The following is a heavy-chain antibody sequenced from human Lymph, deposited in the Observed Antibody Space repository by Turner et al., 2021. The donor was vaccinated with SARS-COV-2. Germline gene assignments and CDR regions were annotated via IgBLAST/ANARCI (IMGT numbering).Heavy chain of an antibody. CDR3: ATDRKKWMVQTGDGMDV. D-gene: IGHD7-27*01. J-gene: IGHJ6*02. CDR2: VDPEDGAT. V-gene: IGHV1-24*01. CDR1: GYTLTELS. Sequence: QVQLVQSGAVMMNPGASVKVSCKVSGYTLTELSMHCVRQATGKGLEWRGGVDPEDGATIYAQKFKGRVTMTEDTSIDTDYMEMSTMRTEDTAVYYCATDRKKWMVQTGDGMDVWGQGTTVTVSS.